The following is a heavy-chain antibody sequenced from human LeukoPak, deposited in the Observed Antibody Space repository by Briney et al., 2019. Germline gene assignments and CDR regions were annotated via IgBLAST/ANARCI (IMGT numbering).Heavy chain of an antibody. CDR3: ARGQSYSGSYVHWFDP. V-gene: IGHV4-59*01. CDR1: GGSFSSYY. J-gene: IGHJ5*02. CDR2: IYYSGST. D-gene: IGHD1-26*01. Sequence: SETLSLTCTVSGGSFSSYYWSWIRQPPGKGLEWIGYIYYSGSTNYNPSLKSRVTISVDTTKNQFSLKLSSVTAADTAVYYCARGQSYSGSYVHWFDPWGQGTLVTVSS.